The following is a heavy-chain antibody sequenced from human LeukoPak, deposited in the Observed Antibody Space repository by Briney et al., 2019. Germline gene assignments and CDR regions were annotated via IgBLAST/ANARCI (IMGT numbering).Heavy chain of an antibody. CDR2: ISAYNGNT. Sequence: GASVKVSCKASGYTFTSYGISWVRQAPGQGLEWMGWISAYNGNTNYAQKLQGRVTMTKDTSTSTAYMELRSLRSDDTAVYYCARVYDSSGYYYEEYFQHWGQGTLVTVSS. D-gene: IGHD3-22*01. V-gene: IGHV1-18*01. J-gene: IGHJ1*01. CDR3: ARVYDSSGYYYEEYFQH. CDR1: GYTFTSYG.